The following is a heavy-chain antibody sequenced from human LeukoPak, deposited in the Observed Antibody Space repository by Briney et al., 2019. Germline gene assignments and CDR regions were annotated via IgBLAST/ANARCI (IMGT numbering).Heavy chain of an antibody. V-gene: IGHV3-66*01. J-gene: IGHJ4*02. D-gene: IGHD3-22*01. CDR3: AREETYYYDSSGAPGY. CDR1: GFTVSSNY. CDR2: IYSGGST. Sequence: GGSLRLSCAASGFTVSSNYMSWVRQAPGKGLEWVSVIYSGGSTYYADSVKGRFTISRDNSKNTLYLQMSSLRAEDTAVYYCAREETYYYDSSGAPGYWGQGTLVTVSS.